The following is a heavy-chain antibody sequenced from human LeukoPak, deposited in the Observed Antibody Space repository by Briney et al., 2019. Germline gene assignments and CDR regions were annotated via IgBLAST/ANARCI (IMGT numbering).Heavy chain of an antibody. CDR2: ISGSGGST. J-gene: IGHJ4*02. Sequence: PGGSLRLSCAASGFTFSSYAMSWVRQAPGKGLEWVSAISGSGGSTYYADSVKGRFTISRDNSKNTLYLQMNSLRAEDTAVYYCAKRTYYYGSSGPSWFDYWGQGTLVTVSS. CDR1: GFTFSSYA. CDR3: AKRTYYYGSSGPSWFDY. D-gene: IGHD3-22*01. V-gene: IGHV3-23*01.